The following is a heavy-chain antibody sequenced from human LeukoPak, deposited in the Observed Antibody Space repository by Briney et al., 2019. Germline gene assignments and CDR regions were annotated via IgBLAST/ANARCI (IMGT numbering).Heavy chain of an antibody. V-gene: IGHV3-23*01. Sequence: PGGPLRLSCAASGFTFSNYAMSWVRKAPGKGLEWVSSISANGGGTYYADSVKGRFTVSRDNSQNTLYLQMNSLRAEDTAVYYCAKATKSIVVDNYFDYWGQGALVTVSS. CDR2: ISANGGGT. CDR1: GFTFSNYA. CDR3: AKATKSIVVDNYFDY. J-gene: IGHJ4*02. D-gene: IGHD3-22*01.